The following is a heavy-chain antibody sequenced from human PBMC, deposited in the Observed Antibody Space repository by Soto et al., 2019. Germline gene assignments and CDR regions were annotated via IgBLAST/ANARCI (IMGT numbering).Heavy chain of an antibody. CDR1: GYTFTSYG. D-gene: IGHD3-16*01. CDR2: ISAYNGNT. V-gene: IGHV1-18*01. CDR3: ARDFMAFGGVTRGVIDY. J-gene: IGHJ4*02. Sequence: QVHLVQSGAEVKKPGASVKVSCNASGYTFTSYGISWVRQAPGQGLEWMGWISAYNGNTNYAQKLQGRVTMTTDTSTSTAYMELRSLRSDDTAVYYCARDFMAFGGVTRGVIDYWGQGTLVTVSS.